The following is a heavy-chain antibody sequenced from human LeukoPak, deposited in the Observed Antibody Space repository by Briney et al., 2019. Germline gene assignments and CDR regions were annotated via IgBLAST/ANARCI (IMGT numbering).Heavy chain of an antibody. V-gene: IGHV1-46*01. Sequence: ASVKVSCKASGYTFTGYYMHWVRQAPGQGLEWMGIINPSGGSTSYAQKFQGRVTMTRDTSTSTVYMELSSLRSEDTAVYYCARDQGDGYLKGVFDYWCQGTLVTVSS. CDR2: INPSGGST. D-gene: IGHD5-24*01. CDR1: GYTFTGYY. CDR3: ARDQGDGYLKGVFDY. J-gene: IGHJ4*02.